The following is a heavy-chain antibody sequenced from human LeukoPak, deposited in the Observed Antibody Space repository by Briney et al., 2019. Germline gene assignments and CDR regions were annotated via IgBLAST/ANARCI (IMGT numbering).Heavy chain of an antibody. Sequence: GGSLRLSCEASGLTFSSHGMHWVRQAPGKGLEWVAVVASDGGAKVYADSVRGRFTISRDNSRNTVFLQLNSLRTEDTAVYYCAKEALWGSWYFDYWGRGALVTVSS. CDR1: GLTFSSHG. J-gene: IGHJ4*02. D-gene: IGHD3-16*01. V-gene: IGHV3-30*18. CDR2: VASDGGAK. CDR3: AKEALWGSWYFDY.